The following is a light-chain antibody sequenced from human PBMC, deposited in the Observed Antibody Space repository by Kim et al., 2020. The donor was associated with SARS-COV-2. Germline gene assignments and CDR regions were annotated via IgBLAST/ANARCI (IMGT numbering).Light chain of an antibody. CDR2: GVS. CDR1: QRGGGTY. J-gene: IGKJ4*02. V-gene: IGKV3D-20*02. CDR3: QQRGTGPRT. Sequence: LPAGRATPPSCASQRGGGTYLAWFQHKPGQAPRLLIYGVSSRATGIPGRFSGSGSGTDFTLTISSLEPEDFAVYYCQQRGTGPRTFGGGTKVDIK.